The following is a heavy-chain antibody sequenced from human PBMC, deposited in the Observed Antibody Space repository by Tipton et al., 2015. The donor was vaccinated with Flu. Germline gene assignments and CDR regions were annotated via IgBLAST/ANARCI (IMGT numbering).Heavy chain of an antibody. D-gene: IGHD3-10*01. CDR1: GGSISSSSYY. V-gene: IGHV4-39*07. Sequence: GLVKPSETLSLTCTVSGGSISSSSYYWGWIRQPPGKGLEWIGSIYYSGSTYYNPSLKSRVTISVDTSKNQLSLKLSSVTAADTAVYYCARDRLLWFGDRYGMDVWGQGTTVTVSS. J-gene: IGHJ6*02. CDR3: ARDRLLWFGDRYGMDV. CDR2: IYYSGST.